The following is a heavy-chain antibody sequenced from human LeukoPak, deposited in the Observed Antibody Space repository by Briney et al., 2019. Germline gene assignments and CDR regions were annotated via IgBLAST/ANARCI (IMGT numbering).Heavy chain of an antibody. CDR1: GGSISSSSYY. D-gene: IGHD6-13*01. J-gene: IGHJ4*02. V-gene: IGHV4-39*07. CDR2: IYYSGST. CDR3: ARDYSSSWSFDY. Sequence: SETLSHTCTVSGGSISSSSYYWGWIRQPPGKGLEWIGSIYYSGSTYYNPSLKSRVTISVDTSKNQFSLKLSSVTAADTAVYYCARDYSSSWSFDYWGQGTLVTVSS.